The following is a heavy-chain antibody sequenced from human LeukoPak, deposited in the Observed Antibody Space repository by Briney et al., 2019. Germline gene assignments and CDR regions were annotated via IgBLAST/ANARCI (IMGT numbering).Heavy chain of an antibody. D-gene: IGHD6-6*01. V-gene: IGHV4-59*01. Sequence: SETLSLTCTVSGGSISSYYWSWLRQPPGKGLEWVGYIYYSGSTNYNPSLKSRVTISVDTSKNQFSLKLSSVTAADTAVYYCARGSIAARPDGLFDYWGQGTLVTASS. CDR1: GGSISSYY. CDR2: IYYSGST. J-gene: IGHJ4*02. CDR3: ARGSIAARPDGLFDY.